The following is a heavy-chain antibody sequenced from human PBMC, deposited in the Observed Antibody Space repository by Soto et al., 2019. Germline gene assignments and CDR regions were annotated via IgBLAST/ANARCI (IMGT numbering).Heavy chain of an antibody. J-gene: IGHJ6*02. CDR1: GYSFTSYW. Sequence: PGESLKISCKGSGYSFTSYWIGWVRQMPGKGLEWMGIIYPGDSDTRYSPSFQGQVTISADKSISTAYLQWSSLKASDTAMYYCSRHEGYCSSTSCSGALYGMDVWGQGTTVTVSS. CDR2: IYPGDSDT. D-gene: IGHD2-2*01. CDR3: SRHEGYCSSTSCSGALYGMDV. V-gene: IGHV5-51*01.